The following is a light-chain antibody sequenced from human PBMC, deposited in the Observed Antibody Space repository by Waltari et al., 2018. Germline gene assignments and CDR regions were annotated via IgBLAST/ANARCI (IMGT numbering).Light chain of an antibody. CDR2: DAS. CDR3: QQRSNWPSWT. CDR1: QSVSSY. V-gene: IGKV3-11*01. Sequence: EIVLTQSPATLSLSPGERATLSCRASQSVSSYLAWYQHKPGQAPRLLIYDASNRATGIPARFSGSGSGTDFTLNISSLEPEDFAVYYCQQRSNWPSWTFGQGTKVEIK. J-gene: IGKJ1*01.